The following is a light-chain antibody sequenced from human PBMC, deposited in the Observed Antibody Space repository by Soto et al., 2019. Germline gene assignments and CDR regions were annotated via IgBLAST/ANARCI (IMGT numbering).Light chain of an antibody. CDR2: KAS. V-gene: IGKV1-5*03. CDR3: QQYKSDSPHT. CDR1: QSISTS. J-gene: IGKJ2*01. Sequence: DIQLTQSPSTLSASVGDRVIITCRASQSISTSLAWYQQKGGKAPKLLIYKASILESGVPSRFSGSGSGTLFTLTINSLQPDDFATYYCQQYKSDSPHTFGQGTKLEIE.